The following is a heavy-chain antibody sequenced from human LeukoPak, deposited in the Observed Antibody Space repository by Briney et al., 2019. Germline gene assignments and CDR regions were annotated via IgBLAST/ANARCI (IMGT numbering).Heavy chain of an antibody. V-gene: IGHV3-48*02. CDR1: GFTLSSYS. Sequence: PGGGLRPSCAASGFTLSSYSMNCVRQAPGKGMEWVTYISNSRSIMYYAVAVKGRFTISRDNAKMSLYLQMNRLRYEDTAVYYCARGSGSRDYWGQGTPVTVSS. CDR2: ISNSRSIM. D-gene: IGHD1-26*01. J-gene: IGHJ4*02. CDR3: ARGSGSRDY.